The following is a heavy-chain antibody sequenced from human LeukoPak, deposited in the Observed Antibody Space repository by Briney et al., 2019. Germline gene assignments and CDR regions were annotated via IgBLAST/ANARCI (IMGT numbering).Heavy chain of an antibody. CDR2: IYYSGST. CDR1: GGSISSYY. V-gene: IGHV4-59*01. Sequence: SETLSLTCTVSGGSISSYYWSWIRQPPGKGLEWIGYIYYSGSTNYNPSLKSRVTISVDTSKNQFSLKLSSVTAADTAVYYCARVVAEHGNNWFDPWGQGTLSPSPQ. D-gene: IGHD5-12*01. CDR3: ARVVAEHGNNWFDP. J-gene: IGHJ5*02.